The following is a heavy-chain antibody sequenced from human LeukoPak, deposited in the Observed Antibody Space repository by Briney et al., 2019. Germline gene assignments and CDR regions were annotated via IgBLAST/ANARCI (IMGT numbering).Heavy chain of an antibody. D-gene: IGHD3-22*01. Sequence: GGSLRLSCAASGFTFSSYAMSWVRQAPGKGLEWVSAISGSGGSTYYADSVKGRFTISRDNAKNSLYLQMNSLRAEDTAVYYCARDPGYYDSSGYAFDIWGQGTMATVSS. CDR1: GFTFSSYA. V-gene: IGHV3-23*01. J-gene: IGHJ3*02. CDR3: ARDPGYYDSSGYAFDI. CDR2: ISGSGGST.